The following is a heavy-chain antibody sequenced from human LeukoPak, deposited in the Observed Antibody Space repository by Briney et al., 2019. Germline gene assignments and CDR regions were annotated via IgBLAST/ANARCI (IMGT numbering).Heavy chain of an antibody. CDR3: ASTYDSSGYPFDY. V-gene: IGHV4-59*08. D-gene: IGHD3-22*01. Sequence: SETLSLTCTVSGGSISSYYWSWIRQPPGKGLEWIGYIYYSGSTNYNPSLKSRVTISVDTSKNQFSLKLSSVTAADTAVYYCASTYDSSGYPFDYWGQGTLVTVSS. CDR1: GGSISSYY. J-gene: IGHJ4*02. CDR2: IYYSGST.